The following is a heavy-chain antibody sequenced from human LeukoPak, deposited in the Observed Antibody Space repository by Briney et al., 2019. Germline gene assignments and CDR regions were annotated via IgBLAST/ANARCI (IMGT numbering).Heavy chain of an antibody. D-gene: IGHD5-18*01. J-gene: IGHJ4*02. V-gene: IGHV3-23*01. Sequence: GGSLRLSCVASGITFSNYAVSWVRQAPEEGLDWVSVISGSAHKIRYADSVKGRFTISRDNSENIVYLQMNNLRAEDTAVYYCAGRVTGYSSGYVYWGQGTLVTVSS. CDR2: ISGSAHKI. CDR3: AGRVTGYSSGYVY. CDR1: GITFSNYA.